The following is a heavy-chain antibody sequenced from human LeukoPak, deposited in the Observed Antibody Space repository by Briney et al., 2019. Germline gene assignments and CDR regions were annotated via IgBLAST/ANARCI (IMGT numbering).Heavy chain of an antibody. D-gene: IGHD3-10*01. Sequence: GGSLRLSCAASGFTFSSYGMHWVRQAPDKGLEWVAFIRYEGSSKYYADSVKGRFTISRDNSKNTLYLQMDSLRPEDTAVYYCAKDLLRDRWFGESWGQGTLVTVSS. CDR1: GFTFSSYG. CDR3: AKDLLRDRWFGES. CDR2: IRYEGSSK. J-gene: IGHJ5*02. V-gene: IGHV3-30*02.